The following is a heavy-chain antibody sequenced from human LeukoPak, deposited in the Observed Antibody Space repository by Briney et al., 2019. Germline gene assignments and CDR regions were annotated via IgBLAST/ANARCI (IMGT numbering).Heavy chain of an antibody. D-gene: IGHD3-9*01. CDR2: IKQDGGEK. CDR1: GFTFSSYL. Sequence: GGSLRLSCAASGFTFSSYLMSWVRQAPGKGLEWVANIKQDGGEKYYVDSVKGRFTISRDNAKNSLYLQMNSLRAEDTAVYYCATWNYDILTGYGYYYYYYMDVWGKGTTVTISS. V-gene: IGHV3-7*01. CDR3: ATWNYDILTGYGYYYYYYMDV. J-gene: IGHJ6*03.